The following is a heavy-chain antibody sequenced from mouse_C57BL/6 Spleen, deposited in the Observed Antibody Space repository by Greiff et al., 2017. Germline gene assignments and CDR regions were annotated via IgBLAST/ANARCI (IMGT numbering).Heavy chain of an antibody. CDR3: ARGYSNYVDWYFDV. V-gene: IGHV1-55*01. CDR2: IYPGSGST. J-gene: IGHJ1*03. CDR1: GYTFTSYW. Sequence: QVQLKQPGAELVKPGASVKMSCKASGYTFTSYWITWVKQRPGQGLEWIGDIYPGSGSTNYNEKFKSKATLTVDTSSSTAYMQLSSLTSEDSAVYYCARGYSNYVDWYFDVWGTGTTVTVSS. D-gene: IGHD2-5*01.